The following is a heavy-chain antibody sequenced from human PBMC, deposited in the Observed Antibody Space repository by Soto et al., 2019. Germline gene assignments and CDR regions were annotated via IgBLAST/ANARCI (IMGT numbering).Heavy chain of an antibody. V-gene: IGHV1-18*01. CDR1: GYTFTSYG. CDR3: AREDRQYDYYYGMDV. Sequence: QVQLVQSGAEVKKPGASVKVSCKASGYTFTSYGISWVRQAPGQGLEWMGWISAYNGNTNYAQKLQGRVTMTTDTSTSTAYVELRSLRSDDTAVYYCAREDRQYDYYYGMDVWGQGTTVTVSS. CDR2: ISAYNGNT. J-gene: IGHJ6*02. D-gene: IGHD3-22*01.